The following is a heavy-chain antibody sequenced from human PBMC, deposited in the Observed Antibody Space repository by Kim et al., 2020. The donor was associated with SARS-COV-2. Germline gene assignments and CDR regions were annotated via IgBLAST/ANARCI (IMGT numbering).Heavy chain of an antibody. D-gene: IGHD1-1*01. Sequence: SFQGQVTISADKSISTAYLQWSSLKASDTAMYYCARRAGPKGTTGTWDYWGQGTLVTVSS. CDR3: ARRAGPKGTTGTWDY. J-gene: IGHJ4*02. V-gene: IGHV5-51*01.